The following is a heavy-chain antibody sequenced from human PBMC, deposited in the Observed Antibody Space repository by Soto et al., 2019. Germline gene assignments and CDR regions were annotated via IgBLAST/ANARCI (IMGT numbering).Heavy chain of an antibody. D-gene: IGHD6-13*01. J-gene: IGHJ6*02. CDR2: IWYDGSNK. CDR3: ARDLRQQLDYYYGMDV. V-gene: IGHV3-33*01. CDR1: GFTFSSYG. Sequence: QVQLVESGGGVVQPGRSLRLSCAASGFTFSSYGMHWVRQAPGKGLEWVAVIWYDGSNKYYADSVKGRFTISRDNSKNTLYLQMNSLRAEDTAVYYCARDLRQQLDYYYGMDVWGQGTTVPVSS.